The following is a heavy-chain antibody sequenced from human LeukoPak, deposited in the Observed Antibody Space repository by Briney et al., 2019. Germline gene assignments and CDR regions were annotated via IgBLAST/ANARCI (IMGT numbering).Heavy chain of an antibody. J-gene: IGHJ4*02. CDR2: IFYSGST. D-gene: IGHD3-22*01. CDR3: ARVVYDSSGYYSYFFDY. CDR1: GGSISRGGDY. V-gene: IGHV4-31*03. Sequence: SQTLSLTCTVSGGSISRGGDYWSWIRQHPGKGLEWIGYIFYSGSTYYNPSLKSRVTISVDTSKNQFSLKLSSVTAADTAVYYCARVVYDSSGYYSYFFDYWGQGTLVTVSS.